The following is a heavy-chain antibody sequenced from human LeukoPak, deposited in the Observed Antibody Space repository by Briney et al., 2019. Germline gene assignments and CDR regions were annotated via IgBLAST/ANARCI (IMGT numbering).Heavy chain of an antibody. J-gene: IGHJ4*02. Sequence: SETLSLTCTVSGGSFSSTTYYWGWIRQPPGKGLEWIGSVYYSGSSYYNPSLKSRVTISVATSKNQFSLKLSYVTAADTAVYYCAKGNPYYYDSSGYPGPYYFDYWGQGTLVTVSS. CDR1: GGSFSSTTYY. V-gene: IGHV4-39*07. D-gene: IGHD3-22*01. CDR2: VYYSGSS. CDR3: AKGNPYYYDSSGYPGPYYFDY.